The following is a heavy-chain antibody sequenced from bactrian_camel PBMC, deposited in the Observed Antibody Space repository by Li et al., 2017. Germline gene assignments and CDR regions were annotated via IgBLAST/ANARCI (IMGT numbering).Heavy chain of an antibody. J-gene: IGHJ4*01. CDR2: MYTGFGGGNI. CDR1: GVSLSSEC. D-gene: IGHD1*01. CDR3: AADFLSVVVEMVGGSLQRKYEYKY. Sequence: HVQLVESGGGSVQVGGSLRLSCSASGVSLSSECVAWFRQAPGKEREGVAAMYTGFGGGNIYYDDSVKGRFTISQDNSKNTLFLQMNVLRPEDTAMYTCAADFLSVVVEMVGGSLQRKYEYKYWGQGTQVTVS. V-gene: IGHV3S1*01.